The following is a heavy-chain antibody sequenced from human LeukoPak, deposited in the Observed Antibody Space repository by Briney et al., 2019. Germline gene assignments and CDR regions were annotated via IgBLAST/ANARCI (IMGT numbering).Heavy chain of an antibody. CDR2: ISYDGSNK. CDR3: ASGIYSYGHALDY. V-gene: IGHV3-30-3*01. CDR1: GFTFSSYA. J-gene: IGHJ4*02. Sequence: GRSLRLSCAASGFTFSSYAMHWVRQAPGKGLEWVAVISYDGSNKYYADSVKGRFTISRDNAKNSLYLQMNSLRAEDTAVYYCASGIYSYGHALDYWGQGTLVTVSS. D-gene: IGHD5-18*01.